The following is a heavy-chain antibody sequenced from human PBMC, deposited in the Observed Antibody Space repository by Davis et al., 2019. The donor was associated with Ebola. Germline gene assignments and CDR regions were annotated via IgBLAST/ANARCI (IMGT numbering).Heavy chain of an antibody. CDR2: IYYSGST. V-gene: IGHV4-61*01. CDR1: GGSVSSGSYY. J-gene: IGHJ5*02. CDR3: ARAWAVVPAAGPARTVLWFDP. D-gene: IGHD2-2*01. Sequence: SETLSLTCTVSGGSVSSGSYYWSWIRQPPGKGLEWIGYIYYSGSTNYNPSLKSRVTISVDTSKNQFSLKLRSVTAADTAVYYCARAWAVVPAAGPARTVLWFDPWGQGTLVTVSS.